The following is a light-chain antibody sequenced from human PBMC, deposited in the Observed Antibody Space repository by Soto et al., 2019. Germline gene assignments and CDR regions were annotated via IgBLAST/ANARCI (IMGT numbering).Light chain of an antibody. CDR1: SSDVGGYNS. Sequence: QSVLTQPASVSGSPGRSITISCTETSSDVGGYNSVSWYQQHPGKAPKLMIFEVSNRPSGVSNRFSGSKSGNTASLTISGLQTEDEADYYCSSYTASSTLWLFGGGTQLTVL. CDR2: EVS. J-gene: IGLJ3*02. V-gene: IGLV2-14*01. CDR3: SSYTASSTLWL.